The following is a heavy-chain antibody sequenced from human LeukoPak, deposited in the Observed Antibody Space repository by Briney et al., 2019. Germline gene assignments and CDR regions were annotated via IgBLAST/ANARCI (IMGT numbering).Heavy chain of an antibody. CDR1: GFTFSSYG. CDR3: AKDHSGSSQRQYFQH. CDR2: IRYDGSNK. V-gene: IGHV3-30*02. Sequence: PGGSLRLSCAASGFTFSSYGMHWVRQAPGKGLEWVAFIRYDGSNKYYADSVKGRFTISRDNSKNTLYLQMNSLRAEDTAVYYCAKDHSGSSQRQYFQHWGQGTLVTVSS. D-gene: IGHD6-13*01. J-gene: IGHJ1*01.